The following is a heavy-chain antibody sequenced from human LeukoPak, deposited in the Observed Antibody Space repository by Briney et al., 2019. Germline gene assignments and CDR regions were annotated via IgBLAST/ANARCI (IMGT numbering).Heavy chain of an antibody. CDR3: ARGPAFDP. Sequence: SETLSLTCTVSGGSVSSGSYYWSWIRQPPGKGLEWIGYIYYSGSTNYNPSLKSRVTISVDTSKNQFSLKLSSVTTADTAVYYCARGPAFDPWGQGTLVTVSS. CDR2: IYYSGST. CDR1: GGSVSSGSYY. J-gene: IGHJ5*02. V-gene: IGHV4-61*01.